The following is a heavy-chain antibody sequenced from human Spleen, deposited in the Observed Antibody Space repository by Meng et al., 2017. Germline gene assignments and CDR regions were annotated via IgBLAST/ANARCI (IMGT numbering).Heavy chain of an antibody. V-gene: IGHV1-46*01. CDR2: INPSGGST. D-gene: IGHD6-25*01. Sequence: QVQLVQSGVEVKKPGASVKVSCKASRSTFTSYYMHWVRQAPGQGLEWMGIINPSGGSTSYAQKFQGRVTMTRDTSISTAYMELSGLRSDDTAMYYCARDEDISAAGKLFGDYWGQGTLVTVSS. J-gene: IGHJ4*02. CDR1: RSTFTSYY. CDR3: ARDEDISAAGKLFGDY.